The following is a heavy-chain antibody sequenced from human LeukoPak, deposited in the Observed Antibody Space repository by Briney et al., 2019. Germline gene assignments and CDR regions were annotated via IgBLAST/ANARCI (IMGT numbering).Heavy chain of an antibody. D-gene: IGHD5-12*01. CDR2: IYFSGHT. CDR1: GPSINDYY. J-gene: IGHJ4*02. Sequence: SETLSLTCTVSGPSINDYYWSWLRQPPGKRLEWIGYIYFSGHTNYTPPLKSRVTMSLDAPRDHFSLQLNSVTAADTAVYYCARGHGYSGHALAYWGQGSLVTVSS. V-gene: IGHV4-59*01. CDR3: ARGHGYSGHALAY.